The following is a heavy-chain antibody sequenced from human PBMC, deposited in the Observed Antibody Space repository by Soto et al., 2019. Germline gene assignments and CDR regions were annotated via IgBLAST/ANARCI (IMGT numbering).Heavy chain of an antibody. CDR1: GDSISSYY. V-gene: IGHV4-59*01. D-gene: IGHD3-22*01. CDR2: LFYGRSA. CDR3: ALRSMAVVPEY. J-gene: IGHJ4*02. Sequence: QVQLQESGPGLVKPSETLSLTCAVSGDSISSYYCMWIRQPPGKGLESIGYLFYGRSANYNPSLKSRVTLSVDTSTNQCSLTLSAMTAADTAVYYCALRSMAVVPEYWGQGTLVTVSS.